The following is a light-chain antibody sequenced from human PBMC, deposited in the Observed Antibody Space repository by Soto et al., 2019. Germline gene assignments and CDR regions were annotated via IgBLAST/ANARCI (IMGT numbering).Light chain of an antibody. CDR1: QSVSDRY. V-gene: IGKV3-20*01. Sequence: EIVLTQSPGTLSLSPGERATLSCRASQSVSDRYIAWYQQKRGQAHRLLIYAASTRATGIPERFSGSGSGTDFALTIGRLEPEDFAVYHWHQNVSAPRTFGQGTKVEMK. J-gene: IGKJ1*01. CDR2: AAS. CDR3: HQNVSAPRT.